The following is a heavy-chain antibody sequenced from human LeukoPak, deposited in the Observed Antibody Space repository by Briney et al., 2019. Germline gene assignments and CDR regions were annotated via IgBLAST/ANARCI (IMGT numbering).Heavy chain of an antibody. CDR2: IYYSGST. D-gene: IGHD5-18*01. V-gene: IGHV4-59*11. CDR1: GGSISSHY. CDR3: AREAVDTAMVTGMYYYYYYMDV. Sequence: SETLSLTCTVSGGSISSHYWSWLRQPPGKGLEWIGYIYYSGSTNYNPSLKSRVTISVDTSKNQFSLKLSSVTAADTAVYYCAREAVDTAMVTGMYYYYYYMDVWGKGTTVTVSS. J-gene: IGHJ6*03.